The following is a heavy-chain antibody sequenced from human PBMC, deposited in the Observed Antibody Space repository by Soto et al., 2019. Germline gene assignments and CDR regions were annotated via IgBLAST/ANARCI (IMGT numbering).Heavy chain of an antibody. Sequence: GESLKISCRASGYKFSNYWIGWVRQMPGKGLEWMGIIYPGDSDTRYSPSLQGQVTISADKSIDTAYLQWDTLKASDTAMYYCAFQGVYSVRGSFDAFDIWGQGTMVTVS. CDR3: AFQGVYSVRGSFDAFDI. CDR1: GYKFSNYW. D-gene: IGHD1-26*01. CDR2: IYPGDSDT. J-gene: IGHJ3*02. V-gene: IGHV5-51*01.